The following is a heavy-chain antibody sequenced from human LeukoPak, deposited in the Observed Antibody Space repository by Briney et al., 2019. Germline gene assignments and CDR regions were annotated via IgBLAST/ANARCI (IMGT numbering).Heavy chain of an antibody. CDR3: ASDGGTTVTGTLDY. CDR1: GLSLNDYT. J-gene: IGHJ4*02. Sequence: GGSLRLSCATSGLSLNDYTMHWVRQVPGKGLEWVSLISWDGSSTFYADSVKGRFTISRDNSKNSLSLQMNSLRTEDTALYYCASDGGTTVTGTLDYWGQGTLVTVSS. D-gene: IGHD6-19*01. CDR2: ISWDGSST. V-gene: IGHV3-43*01.